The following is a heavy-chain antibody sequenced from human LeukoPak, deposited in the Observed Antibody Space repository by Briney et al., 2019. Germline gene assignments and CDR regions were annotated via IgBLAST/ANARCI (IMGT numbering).Heavy chain of an antibody. CDR2: IHYRGST. D-gene: IGHD3-22*01. Sequence: PSETLSLTCTVSGDSIKSGDNYWSWVRQSPGKGLEWIGYIHYRGSTSYNPSLKSRITLSVDTSKNQFSLTLSSVTAADTAVYYCARGSYYYDSTGYYFDYWGQGTLVSVSS. CDR3: ARGSYYYDSTGYYFDY. CDR1: GDSIKSGDNY. J-gene: IGHJ4*02. V-gene: IGHV4-30-4*01.